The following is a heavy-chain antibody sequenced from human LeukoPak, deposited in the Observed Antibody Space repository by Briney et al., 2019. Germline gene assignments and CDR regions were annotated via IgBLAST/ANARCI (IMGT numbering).Heavy chain of an antibody. Sequence: GGSLRLSCAVSGFTFSTYDMNWVRQAPGKGLEWVSSISFSSSYIYYADSLRGRFTISRDNAKNSLYLQMDSLRAEDTAVYYCASSPSFEKIFDYWGQGTLVTVSS. J-gene: IGHJ4*02. CDR3: ASSPSFEKIFDY. V-gene: IGHV3-21*01. CDR2: ISFSSSYI. CDR1: GFTFSTYD.